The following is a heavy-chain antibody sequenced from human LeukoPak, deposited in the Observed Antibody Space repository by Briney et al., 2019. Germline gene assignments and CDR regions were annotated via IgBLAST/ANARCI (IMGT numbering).Heavy chain of an antibody. J-gene: IGHJ4*02. V-gene: IGHV3-23*01. D-gene: IGHD5-18*01. Sequence: PGGSLRLSCAASGFTFSSYAMSWVRQAPGKGLEWVSAISGSGGSTYYADSVKGRFTISRDNSKNTLYLQMNSLRAEDTAVYYCARDAGGDVGYSYGFDYWGQGTLVTVSS. CDR1: GFTFSSYA. CDR3: ARDAGGDVGYSYGFDY. CDR2: ISGSGGST.